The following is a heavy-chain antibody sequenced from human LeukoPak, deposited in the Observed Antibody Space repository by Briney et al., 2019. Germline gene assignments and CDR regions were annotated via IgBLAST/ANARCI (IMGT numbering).Heavy chain of an antibody. CDR2: ISAYNGNT. J-gene: IGHJ3*02. CDR3: ARAPRIPSPYAFDI. D-gene: IGHD2/OR15-2a*01. CDR1: GYTFTSYG. Sequence: ASVKVSCKASGYTFTSYGISWVRQAPGQGLEWMGWISAYNGNTNYAQKLQGRVTMTTDTSTSTAYMELRSLRSDDTAVYYCARAPRIPSPYAFDIWGQGTMVTVSS. V-gene: IGHV1-18*01.